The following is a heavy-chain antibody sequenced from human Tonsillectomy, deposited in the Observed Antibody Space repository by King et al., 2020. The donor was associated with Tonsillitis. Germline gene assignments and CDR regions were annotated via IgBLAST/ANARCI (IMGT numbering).Heavy chain of an antibody. CDR2: IHPSGTNT. V-gene: IGHV3-11*06. CDR1: GFTFSDYY. D-gene: IGHD2-8*02. J-gene: IGHJ3*01. CDR3: GREYWGAFDV. Sequence: VQLVESGGGVVKPGGSLRLSCAASGFTFSDYYMSWIRQTPGKGLEWVSFIHPSGTNTNYVDSVRGRFTSSRDNAKNPMFLAMNSLRAEDTGVYYCGREYWGAFDVWGQGTVVTVSS.